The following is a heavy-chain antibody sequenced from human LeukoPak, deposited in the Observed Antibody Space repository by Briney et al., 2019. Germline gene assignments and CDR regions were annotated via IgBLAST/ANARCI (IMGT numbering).Heavy chain of an antibody. Sequence: ASVKVSCKSSGFTFTDEYIHWVRQAPGQGLEWMGWINPYSGAINYAQKFQGRVTLTRDTSISTAYMELSRLTSGDTAVYYCASGWSITGWYNNWFDPWGQGTLVTVSS. J-gene: IGHJ5*02. CDR1: GFTFTDEY. CDR2: INPYSGAI. V-gene: IGHV1-2*02. CDR3: ASGWSITGWYNNWFDP. D-gene: IGHD6-19*01.